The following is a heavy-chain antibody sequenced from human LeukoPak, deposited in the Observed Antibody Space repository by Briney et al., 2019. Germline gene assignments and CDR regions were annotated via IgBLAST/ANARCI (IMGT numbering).Heavy chain of an antibody. Sequence: GGSLRLSCAASGFTFSSYVMHWVRQAPGKGLEYVSAISSNGGSTYYANSVKGRFTISRDNSKNTLFLQMDSLRAEDTAVYFCAKKGLVGSTDLRAYDYWGQGTLVSVSS. CDR3: AKKGLVGSTDLRAYDY. J-gene: IGHJ4*02. D-gene: IGHD1-26*01. V-gene: IGHV3-64*01. CDR1: GFTFSSYV. CDR2: ISSNGGST.